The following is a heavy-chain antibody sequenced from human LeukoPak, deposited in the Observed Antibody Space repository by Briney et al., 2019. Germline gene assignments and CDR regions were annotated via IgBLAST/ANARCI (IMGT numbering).Heavy chain of an antibody. CDR1: GYSFTSYW. CDR3: ARSIAATAPGVDF. CDR2: IYPGDSDT. D-gene: IGHD6-13*01. J-gene: IGHJ4*02. V-gene: IGHV5-51*01. Sequence: GASLKISCKGSGYSFTSYWIGWVRQMPGKGLEWMGIIYPGDSDTRYSPSFQGQVTISADKSISTAYLQWSSLKASDTAMYYCARSIAATAPGVDFWGQGTLVTVSS.